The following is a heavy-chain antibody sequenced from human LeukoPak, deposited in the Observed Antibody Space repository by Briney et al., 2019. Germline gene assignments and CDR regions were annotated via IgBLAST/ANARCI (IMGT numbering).Heavy chain of an antibody. CDR3: ARGKRYYDSSGYYYFDY. CDR2: IIPIFGTA. D-gene: IGHD3-22*01. J-gene: IGHJ4*02. Sequence: GASVKLSCKASGGTFSSYAISWVRQAPGQGLEWMGGIIPIFGTANYAQKFQGRVTITADESTSTAYMELSSLRSEDTAVYYCARGKRYYDSSGYYYFDYWGQGTLVTVSS. V-gene: IGHV1-69*13. CDR1: GGTFSSYA.